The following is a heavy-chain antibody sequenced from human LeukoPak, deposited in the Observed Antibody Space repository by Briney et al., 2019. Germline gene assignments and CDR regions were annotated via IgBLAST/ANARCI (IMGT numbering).Heavy chain of an antibody. V-gene: IGHV4-39*07. J-gene: IGHJ6*02. CDR3: ARVRITMVRGGNYYGMDV. CDR1: GGSISSSSYY. CDR2: IYYSGST. D-gene: IGHD3-10*01. Sequence: SETLSLTCTVSGGSISSSSYYWGWIRQPPGKGLEWIGSIYYSGSTYYNPSLKSRVTISVDTSKNQFSLKLSSVTAADTAVYYCARVRITMVRGGNYYGMDVWGQGTTVTVSS.